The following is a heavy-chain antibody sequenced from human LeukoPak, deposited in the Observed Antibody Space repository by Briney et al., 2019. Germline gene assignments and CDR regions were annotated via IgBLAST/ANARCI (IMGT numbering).Heavy chain of an antibody. CDR3: AKVVATIRWFDY. D-gene: IGHD5-24*01. Sequence: QSGGSLKLSCAASGFTFSSYAMSWVRQAPGKGLEWVSAISGSGGSTYYADSVKGRFTISRDNSKNTLYLQMNSLRAEDTAVYYCAKVVATIRWFDYWGQGTLVTVSS. CDR1: GFTFSSYA. CDR2: ISGSGGST. J-gene: IGHJ4*02. V-gene: IGHV3-23*01.